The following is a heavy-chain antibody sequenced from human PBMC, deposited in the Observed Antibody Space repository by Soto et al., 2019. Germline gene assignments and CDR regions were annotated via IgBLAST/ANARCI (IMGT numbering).Heavy chain of an antibody. CDR3: ARLHGGYYDFWSGYYPSALYYYYYMDV. J-gene: IGHJ6*03. CDR1: GYTFTSYG. Sequence: GASVKVSCKASGYTFTSYGISWVRQAPGQGLEWMGWISAYNGNTNYAQKLQGRVTMTTDTSTSTAYMELRSLRSDDTAVYYCARLHGGYYDFWSGYYPSALYYYYYMDVWGKGTTVTVSS. D-gene: IGHD3-3*01. CDR2: ISAYNGNT. V-gene: IGHV1-18*01.